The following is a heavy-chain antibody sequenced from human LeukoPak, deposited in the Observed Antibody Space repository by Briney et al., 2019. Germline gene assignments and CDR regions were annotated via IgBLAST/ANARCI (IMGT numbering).Heavy chain of an antibody. CDR1: GGSVSSGSYY. V-gene: IGHV4-61*01. CDR3: ARDGSDYYDSSGYLRLFDY. Sequence: SETLSLTCTVSGGSVSSGSYYWSWIRQPPGKGLEWIGYIYYSGSTNYNPSLKSRVTISVDTSKNQFSLKLSSVTAADTAGYYCARDGSDYYDSSGYLRLFDYWGQGTLVTVSS. D-gene: IGHD3-22*01. J-gene: IGHJ4*02. CDR2: IYYSGST.